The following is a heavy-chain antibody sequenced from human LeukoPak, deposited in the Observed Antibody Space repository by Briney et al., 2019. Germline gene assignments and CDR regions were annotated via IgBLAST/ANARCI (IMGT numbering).Heavy chain of an antibody. J-gene: IGHJ5*02. CDR3: AKDKYSPNINNWFDP. CDR1: GFTFSSYA. D-gene: IGHD5-18*01. Sequence: GGSLRLSCAASGFTFSSYAMSWVHQAPGKGLEWVSAISGSGGSTYYADSVKGRFTISRDNSKNTLYLRMNSLRAEDTAVYYCAKDKYSPNINNWFDPWGQGTLVTVSS. CDR2: ISGSGGST. V-gene: IGHV3-23*01.